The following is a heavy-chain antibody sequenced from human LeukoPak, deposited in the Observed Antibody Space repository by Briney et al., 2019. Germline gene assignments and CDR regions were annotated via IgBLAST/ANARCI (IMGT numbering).Heavy chain of an antibody. CDR1: GGTFSRYA. Sequence: ASVKVSCKASGGTFSRYAISWVRQAPGQGLEWMGGIIPIFGTANYAQKFQGRVTITTDESTSTAYMELSSLRSEDTAVYYCARNRGYSYGSDYYYMDVWGKGTTVTVSS. D-gene: IGHD5-18*01. J-gene: IGHJ6*03. V-gene: IGHV1-69*05. CDR2: IIPIFGTA. CDR3: ARNRGYSYGSDYYYMDV.